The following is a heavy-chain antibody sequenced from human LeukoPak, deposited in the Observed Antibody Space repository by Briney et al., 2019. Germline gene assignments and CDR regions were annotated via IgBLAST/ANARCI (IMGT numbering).Heavy chain of an antibody. V-gene: IGHV1-18*01. Sequence: GASVKVSCKASGYTFTSYGISWVRQASGQGLEWMGWISAYNGNTNYAQKLQGRVTMTTDTSTSTAYMELRSLRSDDAAVYYCARPGIAAAGSPYYYYGMDVWGHGTTVTVSS. CDR3: ARPGIAAAGSPYYYYGMDV. D-gene: IGHD6-13*01. CDR1: GYTFTSYG. CDR2: ISAYNGNT. J-gene: IGHJ6*02.